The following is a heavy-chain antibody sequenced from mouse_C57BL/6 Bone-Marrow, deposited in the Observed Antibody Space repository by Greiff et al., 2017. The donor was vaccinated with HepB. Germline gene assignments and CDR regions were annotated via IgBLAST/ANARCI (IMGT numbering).Heavy chain of an antibody. V-gene: IGHV5-17*01. CDR2: ISSGSSTI. J-gene: IGHJ2*01. CDR1: GFTFSDYG. Sequence: DVKLVESGGGLVKPGGSLKLSCAASGFTFSDYGMHWVRQAPEKGLEWVAYISSGSSTIYYADTVTGRFTISRDNAKNTLFLQMTSLRSEDTAMYYCARRVTTVVAFDYWGQGTTLTVSS. D-gene: IGHD1-1*01. CDR3: ARRVTTVVAFDY.